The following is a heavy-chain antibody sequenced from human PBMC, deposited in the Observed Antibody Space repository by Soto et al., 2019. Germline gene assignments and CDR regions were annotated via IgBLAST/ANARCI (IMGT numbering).Heavy chain of an antibody. Sequence: GGSLRLSCAASGFIFTKYAMTWVRQAPGKGLEWVSAISGSGGSTYYADSVKGRFTISRDNSKNTLYLQMNSLRAEDTAVYYCAKMTRETGTMSKYYFDYWGQGTLVTVSS. V-gene: IGHV3-23*01. J-gene: IGHJ4*02. CDR2: ISGSGGST. CDR1: GFIFTKYA. D-gene: IGHD1-7*01. CDR3: AKMTRETGTMSKYYFDY.